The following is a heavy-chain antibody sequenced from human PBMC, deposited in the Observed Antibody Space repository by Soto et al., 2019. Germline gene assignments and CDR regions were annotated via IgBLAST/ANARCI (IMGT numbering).Heavy chain of an antibody. V-gene: IGHV1-3*01. Sequence: QVRLAQSGTEVREPGASVKISCQTSGYRFTTFAIQRVRRAAGQRLEWMGWINPANGNTKYAQKFQGGVKTAADTSAATVFMELSNLRPEDTAVYFCAREREITYNSSRYGLDVWGQGTAISVSS. D-gene: IGHD1-1*01. J-gene: IGHJ6*02. CDR1: GYRFTTFA. CDR3: AREREITYNSSRYGLDV. CDR2: INPANGNT.